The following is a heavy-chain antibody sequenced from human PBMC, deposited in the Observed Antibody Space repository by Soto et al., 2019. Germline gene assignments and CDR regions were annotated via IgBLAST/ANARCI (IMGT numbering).Heavy chain of an antibody. CDR2: IYYSGTT. CDR1: GDSITSNSYF. CDR3: ARHFSVDSFDY. V-gene: IGHV4-39*01. J-gene: IGHJ4*02. Sequence: SETLSLTCTVSGDSITSNSYFWAWIRQPPGKGLEWIGSIYYSGTTYYNPSLKSRVTISVDRSKNQFSLKLSSVTAADTAVYYCARHFSVDSFDYWGPGALVTLSS.